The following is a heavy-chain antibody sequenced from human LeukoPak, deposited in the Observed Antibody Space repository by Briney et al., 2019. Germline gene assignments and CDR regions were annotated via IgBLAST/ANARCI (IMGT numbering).Heavy chain of an antibody. V-gene: IGHV3-23*01. CDR2: IEGSGDAT. J-gene: IGHJ4*02. D-gene: IGHD2-21*01. Sequence: PGGSLRLSCAASGFTFSNNAMSWVRQAPGKGLEWVSGIEGSGDATHYADSVKGRFTISRDTSKNTLYLQMNSLRAEDTAVYYCAKDIFRWAFDHWGQGTLVTVSS. CDR3: AKDIFRWAFDH. CDR1: GFTFSNNA.